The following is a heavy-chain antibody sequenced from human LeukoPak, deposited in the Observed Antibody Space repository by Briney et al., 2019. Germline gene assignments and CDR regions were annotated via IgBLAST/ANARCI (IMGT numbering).Heavy chain of an antibody. CDR3: ARTNDFNLDYYFDY. Sequence: SETLSLTCTVSGGPISSYYWSWIRQPPGKGLEWIGYIYYSGSTNYNPSLKSRVTISVDKSKNQFSLKLSSVTAADTAVYYCARTNDFNLDYYFDYWGQGTLVTVSS. D-gene: IGHD2-8*01. V-gene: IGHV4-59*08. CDR1: GGPISSYY. J-gene: IGHJ4*02. CDR2: IYYSGST.